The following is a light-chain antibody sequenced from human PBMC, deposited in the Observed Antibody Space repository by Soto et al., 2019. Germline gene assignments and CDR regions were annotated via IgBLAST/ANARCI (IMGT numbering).Light chain of an antibody. CDR1: SSDVGGYNY. CDR2: EVS. J-gene: IGLJ2*01. V-gene: IGLV2-14*01. CDR3: SSYTSSSTHVV. Sequence: QSVLTQPASVSGSPGQSFTISCTGTSSDVGGYNYVSWYQQHPGKAPKLMIYEVSNRPSGVSNRFSGSKSGNTASLTISGLQAEDEADYYCSSYTSSSTHVVFGGGTKVTVL.